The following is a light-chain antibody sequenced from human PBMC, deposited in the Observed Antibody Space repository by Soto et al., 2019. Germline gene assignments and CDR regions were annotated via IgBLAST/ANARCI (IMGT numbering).Light chain of an antibody. Sequence: EIVLTQSPGTLYLSPGERATLSCRASQSVSSSYLAWYQQKPGQAPRLLIYGASSRATGIPDRFSGSGSGTDFTLTISRLEPEDFAVYYCQQYGNSEWTFGQGTRWIS. CDR1: QSVSSSY. CDR3: QQYGNSEWT. J-gene: IGKJ1*01. CDR2: GAS. V-gene: IGKV3-20*01.